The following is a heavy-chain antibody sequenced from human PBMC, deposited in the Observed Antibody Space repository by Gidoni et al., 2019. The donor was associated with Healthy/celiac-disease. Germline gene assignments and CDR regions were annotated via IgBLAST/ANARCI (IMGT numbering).Heavy chain of an antibody. CDR1: GFPFSNAW. J-gene: IGHJ3*02. CDR3: TTALTWDGVAFDI. V-gene: IGHV3-15*01. Sequence: EVQLVESGGGLVKPGGSLRLSCAASGFPFSNAWISWVRQAPGQGVEVGGRIKSKTDGGKNDYAAPVKGRFTNSRDDLKNKLYLQKNSLKTEDTAVYYCTTALTWDGVAFDIWGQGTMVTVSS. D-gene: IGHD7-27*01. CDR2: IKSKTDGGKN.